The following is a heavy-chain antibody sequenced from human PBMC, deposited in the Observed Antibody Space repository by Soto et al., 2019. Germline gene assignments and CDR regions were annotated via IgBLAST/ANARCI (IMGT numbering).Heavy chain of an antibody. CDR3: ARGVGFGYYYYHMDL. Sequence: LSLTCTVSGDSVTSVSDYWSWIRQPPGKGLEWIGYIYYSGSADYNPSLGSRVTISIDTSKNQFSLKLTSVTAADTAVYYCARGVGFGYYYYHMDLWGQGTTVTVSS. J-gene: IGHJ6*02. CDR2: IYYSGSA. V-gene: IGHV4-61*01. CDR1: GDSVTSVSDY. D-gene: IGHD3-10*01.